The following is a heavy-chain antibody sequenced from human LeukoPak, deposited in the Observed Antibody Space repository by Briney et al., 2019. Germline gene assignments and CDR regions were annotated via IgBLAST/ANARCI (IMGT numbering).Heavy chain of an antibody. Sequence: PSETLSLTCTASGGSISSSSYYWGWIRQPPGKGLEWIGSIYYSGSTYYNPSLKSRVTISVDTSKNQFSPKLSSVTAADTAVYYCARSVVVPAAIDYWGQGTLVTVSS. CDR2: IYYSGST. CDR1: GGSISSSSYY. D-gene: IGHD2-2*01. J-gene: IGHJ4*02. CDR3: ARSVVVPAAIDY. V-gene: IGHV4-39*07.